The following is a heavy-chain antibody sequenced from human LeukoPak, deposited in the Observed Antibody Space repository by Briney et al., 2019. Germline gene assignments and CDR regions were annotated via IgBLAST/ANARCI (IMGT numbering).Heavy chain of an antibody. V-gene: IGHV3-21*01. D-gene: IGHD3-22*01. Sequence: PGGSLRLSCAASGFTVSSNYMNWVRQAPGKGLEWVSSISSNSSYISYADSVKGRFTISTDNAKNSLYLQMNSLRPEDTAVYYCARDSLISYDSSGYYYPGAFDIWGQGTMVSVSS. CDR2: ISSNSSYI. CDR1: GFTVSSNY. J-gene: IGHJ3*02. CDR3: ARDSLISYDSSGYYYPGAFDI.